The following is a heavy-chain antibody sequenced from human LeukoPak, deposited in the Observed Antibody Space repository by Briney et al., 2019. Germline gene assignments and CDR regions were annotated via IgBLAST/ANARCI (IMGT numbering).Heavy chain of an antibody. CDR2: ISGSGGST. CDR3: AKGVRLAVAGTWGRVGY. Sequence: GGSLRLSCAASGFTFSSYAMSWVRQAPGKGLEWVSAISGSGGSTYYADSVKGRFTISSDNSKNTLYLQMNSLRVEDTAVYYCAKGVRLAVAGTWGRVGYWGQGTLVTVSS. V-gene: IGHV3-23*01. J-gene: IGHJ4*02. CDR1: GFTFSSYA. D-gene: IGHD6-19*01.